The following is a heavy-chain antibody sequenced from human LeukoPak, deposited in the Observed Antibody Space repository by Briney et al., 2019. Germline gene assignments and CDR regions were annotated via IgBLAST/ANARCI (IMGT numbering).Heavy chain of an antibody. J-gene: IGHJ3*02. Sequence: PSETLSLTCAVSGGSISSSNWWSWVRQPPGKGLEWIGEIYHSGSTNYNPSLKSRVTISVDKSKNQFSLKLSSVTAADTAVYYCARSIVVVVAATHAFDIWGQGTMVTVSS. CDR1: GGSISSSNW. CDR2: IYHSGST. CDR3: ARSIVVVVAATHAFDI. D-gene: IGHD2-15*01. V-gene: IGHV4-4*02.